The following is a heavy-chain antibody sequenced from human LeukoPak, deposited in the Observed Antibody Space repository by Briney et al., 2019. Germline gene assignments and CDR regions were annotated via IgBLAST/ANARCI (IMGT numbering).Heavy chain of an antibody. J-gene: IGHJ6*02. CDR1: GYTFTGYY. CDR2: INPNSGGT. CDR3: ARARLGCSSTSCYPSPYYYYGMDV. Sequence: ASVKVSCEASGYTFTGYYMHWVRQAPGQGLEWMGWINPNSGGTNYAQKFQGWVTMTRDTSISTAYMELSRLRSDDTAVYYCARARLGCSSTSCYPSPYYYYGMDVWGQGTTVTVSS. D-gene: IGHD2-2*01. V-gene: IGHV1-2*04.